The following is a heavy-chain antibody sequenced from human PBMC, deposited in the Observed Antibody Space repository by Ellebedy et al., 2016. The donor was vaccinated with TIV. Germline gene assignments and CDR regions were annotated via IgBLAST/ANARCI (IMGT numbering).Heavy chain of an antibody. J-gene: IGHJ5*02. CDR3: ARGLVVVVAASNWFDP. CDR1: GYTFTSYG. D-gene: IGHD2-15*01. Sequence: AASVKVSCKASGYTFTSYGISWVRQAPGQGLEWMGWISAYNGNTNYAQKLQGRVTMTTDTSTSTAYMELSSLRSEDTAVYYCARGLVVVVAASNWFDPWGQGTLVTVSS. CDR2: ISAYNGNT. V-gene: IGHV1-18*01.